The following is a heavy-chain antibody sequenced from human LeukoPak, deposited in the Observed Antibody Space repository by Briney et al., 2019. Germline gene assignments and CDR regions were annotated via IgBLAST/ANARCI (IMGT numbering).Heavy chain of an antibody. CDR2: TYRSGST. D-gene: IGHD2-2*01. CDR1: GYSISSGYY. V-gene: IGHV4-38-2*01. CDR3: ARLPQYCSSTSCSLYYFDY. J-gene: IGHJ4*02. Sequence: SETLSLTCAVSGYSISSGYYWGWIRQPPGKGLEWIGSTYRSGSTYYNPSLKSRVTISVDTSKNQFSLKLSSVTAADTAVYYCARLPQYCSSTSCSLYYFDYWGQGTLVTVSS.